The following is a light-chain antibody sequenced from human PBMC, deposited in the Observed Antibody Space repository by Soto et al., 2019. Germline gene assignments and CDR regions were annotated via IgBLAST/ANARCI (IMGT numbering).Light chain of an antibody. CDR2: EVN. J-gene: IGLJ2*01. Sequence: QSALTQPPSASGSPGQSVTISCTGTSSDVGGYNYVSWYQQHPGKAPKLMIYEVNNRPSGVPDRFSGSKSGNTASLAISGLQAEDQDDYYFDSWASSTKVIVGGGTKLTVL. CDR3: DSWASSTKVI. V-gene: IGLV2-8*01. CDR1: SSDVGGYNY.